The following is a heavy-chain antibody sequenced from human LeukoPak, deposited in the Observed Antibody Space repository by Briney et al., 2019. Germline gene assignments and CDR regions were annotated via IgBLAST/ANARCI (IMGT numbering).Heavy chain of an antibody. Sequence: SQTLSLTCAISGDSVSSNSAAWNWIRQSPSRGLEWLGRTYYRSKWYDDYAVSVRSRISVTPDTSKNQFSLQLNSVTPEDTAVYYCARRLTQYDCFDPWGQGILVTVSS. D-gene: IGHD2-2*01. J-gene: IGHJ5*02. CDR2: TYYRSKWYD. CDR1: GDSVSSNSAA. V-gene: IGHV6-1*01. CDR3: ARRLTQYDCFDP.